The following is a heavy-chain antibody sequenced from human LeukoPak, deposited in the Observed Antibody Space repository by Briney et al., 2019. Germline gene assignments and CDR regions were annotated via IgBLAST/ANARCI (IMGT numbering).Heavy chain of an antibody. CDR2: IGKGGDT. J-gene: IGHJ3*01. CDR3: IRDLGLSHAYGAFDV. CDR1: GFTFSFYD. Sequence: GGSLRLSCAASGFTFSFYDMHWVRQTTGKSLEWVSGIGKGGDTYYAGSVKGRFTISRENAKNSLYLQMNSLSAEDTAAYYCIRDLGLSHAYGAFDVWGQGTLVTVSS. V-gene: IGHV3-13*01. D-gene: IGHD3-16*01.